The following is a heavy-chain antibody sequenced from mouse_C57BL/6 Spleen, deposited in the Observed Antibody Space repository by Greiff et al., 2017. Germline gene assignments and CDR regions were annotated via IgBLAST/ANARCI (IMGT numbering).Heavy chain of an antibody. V-gene: IGHV5-17*01. CDR3: ARTGTPLFAY. CDR1: GFTFSDYG. CDR2: IRSGSSTI. J-gene: IGHJ3*01. D-gene: IGHD1-1*02. Sequence: EVMLVESGGGLVKPGGSLKLSCAASGFTFSDYGMHWVRQAPEKGLEWVAYIRSGSSTIYYADTVKGRFTISRDKAKNTLFLQMTRLRSEDTAMYYCARTGTPLFAYWGQGTLVTVSA.